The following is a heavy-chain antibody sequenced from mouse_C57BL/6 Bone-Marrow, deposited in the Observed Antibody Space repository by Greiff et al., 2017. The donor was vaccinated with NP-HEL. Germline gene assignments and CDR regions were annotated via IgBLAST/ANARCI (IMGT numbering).Heavy chain of an antibody. V-gene: IGHV2-2*01. CDR2: IWSGGST. CDR3: AGPGTGGY. CDR1: GFSLTSYG. Sequence: QVQLQQSGPGLVQPSQSLSITCTVSGFSLTSYGVHWVRQSPGKGLEWLGVIWSGGSTDYKAAVISRLSSSKDNSKSQVFFKMNSLQADDTAIYYCAGPGTGGYWGQGTTLTLSS. J-gene: IGHJ2*01. D-gene: IGHD4-1*01.